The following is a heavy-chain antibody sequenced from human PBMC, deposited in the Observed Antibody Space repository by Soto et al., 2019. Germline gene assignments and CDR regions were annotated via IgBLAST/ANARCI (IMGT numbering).Heavy chain of an antibody. V-gene: IGHV4-4*02. Sequence: SETLSLTCAVSGGSISTINWWTWVRQPPGKGLDWIGEIYQTGSTSYNPSLESRVTISIDKSKNQLSLKLRSVTAADTAVYYCARVSSSSAFGMDVWGQGTTVTVSS. J-gene: IGHJ6*02. D-gene: IGHD6-6*01. CDR1: GGSISTINW. CDR2: IYQTGST. CDR3: ARVSSSSAFGMDV.